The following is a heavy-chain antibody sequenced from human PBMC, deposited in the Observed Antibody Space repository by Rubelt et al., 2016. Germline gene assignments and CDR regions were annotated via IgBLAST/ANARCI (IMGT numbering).Heavy chain of an antibody. Sequence: VQLVQSGAEVKKPGESLRISCKGSGYSFTTYWIGWVRQMPGKGLECMGIIYPGDSDTRYSPPFQGQVTTSADKSSSTAYLQWSSLKASDTAMYYCARLRGSPQGAAFDIWGQGTMVTVSS. V-gene: IGHV5-51*01. CDR1: GYSFTTYW. J-gene: IGHJ3*02. D-gene: IGHD1-26*01. CDR2: IYPGDSDT. CDR3: ARLRGSPQGAAFDI.